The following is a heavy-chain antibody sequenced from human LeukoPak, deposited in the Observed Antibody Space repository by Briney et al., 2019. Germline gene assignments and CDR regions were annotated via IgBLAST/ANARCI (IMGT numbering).Heavy chain of an antibody. Sequence: ASVKVSCKASGYTFTGYYMHWVRQAPGQGLEWMGWINPNSGGTNYAQKFQGRVTMTRDTSISTAYMELSRLRSDNTAVYYRAVQHYYFWSGYYIAAHFDYWGQGTLVTVS. CDR1: GYTFTGYY. CDR3: AVQHYYFWSGYYIAAHFDY. V-gene: IGHV1-2*02. J-gene: IGHJ4*02. D-gene: IGHD3-3*01. CDR2: INPNSGGT.